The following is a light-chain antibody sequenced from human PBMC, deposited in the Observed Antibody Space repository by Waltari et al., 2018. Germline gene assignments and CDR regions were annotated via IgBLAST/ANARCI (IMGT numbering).Light chain of an antibody. V-gene: IGLV2-23*02. CDR2: EVI. CDR1: SSDVGFYNL. J-gene: IGLJ3*02. CDR3: CSYEGRNIWV. Sequence: QSALTQPASVSGSPGQSITISCTGTSSDVGFYNLFSWYQQHPDKAPKLMVYEVIERPAVVSNRVAGAKSGNTAALTSAGLQAEDEADDYCCSYEGRNIWVFGGGTKLAVL.